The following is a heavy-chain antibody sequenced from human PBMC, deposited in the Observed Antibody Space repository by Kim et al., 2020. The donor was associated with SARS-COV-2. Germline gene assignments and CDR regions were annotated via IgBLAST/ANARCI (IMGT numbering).Heavy chain of an antibody. D-gene: IGHD3-9*01. J-gene: IGHJ4*02. CDR3: ARGARAEDWLTHDY. CDR2: IGGSATRT. Sequence: GGSLRLSCTASGFTFSSYSISWVRQAPGKGLEWVSDIGGSATRTNFADSVKGRFTISRDNSKNTVYLQMNSLRVEDTAIYYCARGARAEDWLTHDYWGQGTLVTVSS. CDR1: GFTFSSYS. V-gene: IGHV3-23*01.